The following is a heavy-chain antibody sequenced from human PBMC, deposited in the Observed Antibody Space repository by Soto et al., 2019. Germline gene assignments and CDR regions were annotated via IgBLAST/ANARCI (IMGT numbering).Heavy chain of an antibody. CDR3: AKVGLGGLLDS. Sequence: SETLSLTCTVAGGSISGYFWSWIRQPPGKGLEWIGYVYHTGSTNYNPPLKSRVSMSLDTSKNQFSLKLTSVTAADTAVYYCAKVGLGGLLDSWGQGTLVTVSS. J-gene: IGHJ4*02. V-gene: IGHV4-59*01. CDR1: GGSISGYF. D-gene: IGHD2-15*01. CDR2: VYHTGST.